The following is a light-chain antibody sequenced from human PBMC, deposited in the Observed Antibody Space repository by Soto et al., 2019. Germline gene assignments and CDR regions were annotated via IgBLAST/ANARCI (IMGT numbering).Light chain of an antibody. V-gene: IGLV2-14*01. Sequence: QSALTQPASVSGSPGQSITISCTGTSSDVGGYNYVSWFQQHPAKAPKLMIFEVSNRPSGISNRFSGSKSGNTASLTISGLQAEDEADYYCSSYTGSSTNTVVFGGGTKVTVL. J-gene: IGLJ2*01. CDR1: SSDVGGYNY. CDR3: SSYTGSSTNTVV. CDR2: EVS.